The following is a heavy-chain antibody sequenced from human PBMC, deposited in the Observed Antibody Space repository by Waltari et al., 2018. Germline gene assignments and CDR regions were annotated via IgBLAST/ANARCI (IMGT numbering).Heavy chain of an antibody. J-gene: IGHJ4*02. D-gene: IGHD3-10*01. CDR1: GFTFSSYW. Sequence: EMQLVESGGGLVQPGGSLRLSCAASGFTFSSYWMSWFRQAPGKGLEWVANIKQDGSEKYYVDSVKGRFTISRDNAKNSLYLQMNSLRAEDTAVYYCARDWSRGSVIFDYWGQGTLVTVSS. V-gene: IGHV3-7*01. CDR2: IKQDGSEK. CDR3: ARDWSRGSVIFDY.